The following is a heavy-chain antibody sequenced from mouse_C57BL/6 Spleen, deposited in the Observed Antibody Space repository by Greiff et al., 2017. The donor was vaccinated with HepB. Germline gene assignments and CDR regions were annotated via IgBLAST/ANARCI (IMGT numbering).Heavy chain of an antibody. CDR3: AREEVLLRSPFDY. V-gene: IGHV5-4*01. CDR1: GFTFSSYA. J-gene: IGHJ2*01. Sequence: EVKVVESGGGLVKPGGSLKLSCAASGFTFSSYAMSWVRQTPGKRLEWVATISDGGSYTYYPDNVKGRFTISSDNAKNNLYLQMSHLKSEDTAMYYCAREEVLLRSPFDYWGQGTTLTVSS. D-gene: IGHD1-1*01. CDR2: ISDGGSYT.